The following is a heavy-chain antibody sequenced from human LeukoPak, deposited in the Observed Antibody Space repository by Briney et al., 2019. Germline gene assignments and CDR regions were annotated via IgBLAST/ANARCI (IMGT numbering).Heavy chain of an antibody. Sequence: SETLSLTCTISGGSISSSSYYWGWIRQPPGKGLEWIGSIYYSGSTYYNPSLKSRVTISVDTSKNQFSLKLSSVTAADTAVYYGARLRPRGSSGWLLFDYWGQGTLDTVSS. D-gene: IGHD6-19*01. CDR1: GGSISSSSYY. CDR3: ARLRPRGSSGWLLFDY. V-gene: IGHV4-39*01. J-gene: IGHJ4*02. CDR2: IYYSGST.